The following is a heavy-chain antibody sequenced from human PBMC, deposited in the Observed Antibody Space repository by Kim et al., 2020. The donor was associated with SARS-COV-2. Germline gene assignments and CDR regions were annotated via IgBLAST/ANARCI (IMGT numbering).Heavy chain of an antibody. D-gene: IGHD1-1*01. V-gene: IGHV3-7*01. CDR3: AGGGTFDY. J-gene: IGHJ4*02. CDR2: GSEK. Sequence: GSEKYYVDSVKCRVTISRDNAKNSLYLQMNSLRAEDTAVYYCAGGGTFDYWGQGTLVTVSS.